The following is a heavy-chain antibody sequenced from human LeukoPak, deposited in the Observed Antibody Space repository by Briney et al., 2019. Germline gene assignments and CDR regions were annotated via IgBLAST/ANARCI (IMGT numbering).Heavy chain of an antibody. V-gene: IGHV3-9*01. Sequence: GGSLRLSCAASGFTFSTCAMHWVRQAPGKGLEWVSGISWNSGSIGYADSVKGRFTISRDNAKNSLYLQMNSLRAEDTALYYSAKVQETDYYYYGMDVWGQGTTVTVSS. CDR1: GFTFSTCA. CDR3: AKVQETDYYYYGMDV. D-gene: IGHD5-24*01. CDR2: ISWNSGSI. J-gene: IGHJ6*02.